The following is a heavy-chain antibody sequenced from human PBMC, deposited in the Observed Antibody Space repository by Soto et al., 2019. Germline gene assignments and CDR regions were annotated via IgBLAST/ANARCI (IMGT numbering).Heavy chain of an antibody. J-gene: IGHJ5*02. CDR3: AREGADSGWFDP. CDR2: IYYSGST. CDR1: GGSISSGDYY. Sequence: SETLSLTCTVSGGSISSGDYYWSWIRQPPGKGLEWIGYIYYSGSTYYNPSLKSRVTISVDTSKNQFSLKLSSVTAADTAVYYCAREGADSGWFDPWGQGTLVTVSS. V-gene: IGHV4-30-4*01. D-gene: IGHD1-26*01.